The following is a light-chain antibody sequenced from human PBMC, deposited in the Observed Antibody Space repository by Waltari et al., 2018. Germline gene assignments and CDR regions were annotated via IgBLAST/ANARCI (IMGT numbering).Light chain of an antibody. CDR1: RTISDL. Sequence: DIQMTQSPSTLSAFVGDRVTITCRASRTISDLLAWYQQRPGKAPKVLIYKASSLESGVPSRFSGSGSGTEFTLTISSLQPDDFASYYCQHYKTYPVSFGQGTKLEIK. V-gene: IGKV1-5*03. CDR2: KAS. J-gene: IGKJ2*03. CDR3: QHYKTYPVS.